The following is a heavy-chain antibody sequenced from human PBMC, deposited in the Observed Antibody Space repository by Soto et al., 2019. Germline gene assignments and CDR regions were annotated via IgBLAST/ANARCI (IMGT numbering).Heavy chain of an antibody. J-gene: IGHJ4*02. CDR3: ARDGQWLPRDGLRSSYYFDY. V-gene: IGHV3-33*01. CDR2: IWCDGGNK. CDR1: GFNFSSYV. D-gene: IGHD6-19*01. Sequence: QVQLVESGGGVVQPGRSLRLSCAASGFNFSSYVMHWVRQAPGKGLEWVAVIWCDGGNKYYADSVKGRFTISRDNSKNTLYLQMNSLRAEDTAVYYCARDGQWLPRDGLRSSYYFDYWGQGTLVTVSS.